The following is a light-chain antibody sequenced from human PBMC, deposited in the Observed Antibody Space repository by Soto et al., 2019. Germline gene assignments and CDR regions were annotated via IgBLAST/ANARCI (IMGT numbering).Light chain of an antibody. CDR2: KAS. CDR3: QHYNSYSEA. Sequence: DIQMTQSPSTLSGSVGDRVTITCRASQTISSWLAWYQQKPGEAPKLLIYKASTLKSGVPSRFSGSGSGTEFTLTISSLQPDDFATYYCQHYNSYSEAFGQGIKVELK. CDR1: QTISSW. V-gene: IGKV1-5*03. J-gene: IGKJ1*01.